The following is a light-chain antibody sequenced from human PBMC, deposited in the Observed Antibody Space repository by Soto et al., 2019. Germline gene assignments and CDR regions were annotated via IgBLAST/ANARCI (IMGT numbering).Light chain of an antibody. Sequence: EIVLTQSPGTLSLSPGERATLSCRASQSVSSSYLAWYQQKPGQAPRLLIYGASSRATGIPDRFSGSGSGTEFTLTISRLEPEDFAVYYCQQYCSSPAWTFGQGTKVEIK. V-gene: IGKV3-20*01. J-gene: IGKJ1*01. CDR1: QSVSSSY. CDR2: GAS. CDR3: QQYCSSPAWT.